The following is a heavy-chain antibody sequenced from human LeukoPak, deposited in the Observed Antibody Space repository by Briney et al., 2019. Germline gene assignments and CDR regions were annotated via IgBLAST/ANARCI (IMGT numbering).Heavy chain of an antibody. CDR2: MNPNSGNT. CDR1: GYTFTSYD. J-gene: IGHJ4*02. CDR3: ARGPYYDFWSGYYKGDHFDY. V-gene: IGHV1-8*03. Sequence: ASVKVSCKASGYTFTSYDINWVRQATGQGLEWMGWMNPNSGNTGYAQKFQGRVTITRNTSISTAYMELSSLRSEDTAVYYCARGPYYDFWSGYYKGDHFDYWGQGTLVTVSS. D-gene: IGHD3-3*01.